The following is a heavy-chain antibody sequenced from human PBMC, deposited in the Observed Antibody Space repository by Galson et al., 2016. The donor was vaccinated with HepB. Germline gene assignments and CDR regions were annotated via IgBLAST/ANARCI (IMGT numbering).Heavy chain of an antibody. CDR1: GFGLTSYT. Sequence: SLRLSCAASGFGLTSYTMHWVRQAPGKGLDWVAFISSDGSNKDYAESVKGRFTVSRDNSKNTLNLQMNSLRLEDTAVYYCARGRGLVPDYWGQGTLAIVSS. CDR3: ARGRGLVPDY. D-gene: IGHD6-13*01. V-gene: IGHV3-30-3*01. CDR2: ISSDGSNK. J-gene: IGHJ4*02.